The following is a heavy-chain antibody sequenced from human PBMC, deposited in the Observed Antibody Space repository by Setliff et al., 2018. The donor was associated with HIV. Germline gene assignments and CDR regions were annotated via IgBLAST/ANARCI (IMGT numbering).Heavy chain of an antibody. V-gene: IGHV3-33*01. Sequence: PGESLKISCAASGFSFSTYGMYWVRQAPGKGLEWVAVIWYDASGEHYADSVKGRFTISRDNSKNILYLQMNSLRAEDTAMYFCARDLRGSNFGVSEYWGQGTPVTVSS. CDR3: ARDLRGSNFGVSEY. J-gene: IGHJ4*02. CDR1: GFSFSTYG. CDR2: IWYDASGE. D-gene: IGHD1-26*01.